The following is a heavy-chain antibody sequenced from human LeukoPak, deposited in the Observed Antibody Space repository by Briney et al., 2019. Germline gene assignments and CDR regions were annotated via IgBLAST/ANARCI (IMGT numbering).Heavy chain of an antibody. CDR1: GFSLSTSGVG. J-gene: IGHJ5*02. CDR2: IYWDDDK. V-gene: IGHV2-5*02. Sequence: SGPTLVKPTQTLTLTCTFSGFSLSTSGVGVGWIRQPPGKALEWLALIYWDDDKRYSPSLESRLTITKDTSKNQVVLTMTNMDPVDTATYYCAHSPGDIAAAVIDPWGQGTLVTVSS. CDR3: AHSPGDIAAAVIDP. D-gene: IGHD6-13*01.